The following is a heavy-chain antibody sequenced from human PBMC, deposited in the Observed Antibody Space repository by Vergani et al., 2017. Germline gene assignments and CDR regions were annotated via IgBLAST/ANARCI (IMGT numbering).Heavy chain of an antibody. D-gene: IGHD2-2*01. CDR3: AGDTHSCQRVDR. V-gene: IGHV4-59*02. J-gene: IGHJ5*02. CDR1: GVSVTDYN. Sequence: QAQLQESGPGLVKPSETLSLTCPVFGVSVTDYNCNWIRQAPREGLEGISSLSTTGGATHASHNPSRKSRVSISVNTSKCQFSLRLTAETAADSAIYYCAGDTHSCQRVDRWGQGILVTVSS. CDR2: LSTTGGA.